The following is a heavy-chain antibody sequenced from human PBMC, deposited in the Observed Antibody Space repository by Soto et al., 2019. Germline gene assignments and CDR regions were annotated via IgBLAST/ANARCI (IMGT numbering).Heavy chain of an antibody. CDR2: IKQDGSTK. J-gene: IGHJ4*02. D-gene: IGHD3-22*01. CDR3: TRNQVKADY. V-gene: IGHV3-7*01. Sequence: EVQLVESGGGIVQPGGSLRLSCAASGFTFSDLWMSWVRQAPGKGLEWVANIKQDGSTKNYVDSVKGRFTISRDNAKSLLYLQMNSLRVEDTAVYYCTRNQVKADYWGQGTLVTVSS. CDR1: GFTFSDLW.